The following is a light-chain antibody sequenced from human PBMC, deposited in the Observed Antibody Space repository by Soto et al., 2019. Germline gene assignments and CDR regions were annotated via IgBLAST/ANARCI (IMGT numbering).Light chain of an antibody. CDR2: DVS. V-gene: IGKV1-13*02. Sequence: AIQLTQSPSSLSASVGDRVTISCRASQDVRGALAWYQQKPGTAPKILIYDVSVLESGVPTRFSGSGSVTDFTLTITSLQPVDFATYYCQQFNSYPITFGQGTRLEIK. J-gene: IGKJ5*01. CDR3: QQFNSYPIT. CDR1: QDVRGA.